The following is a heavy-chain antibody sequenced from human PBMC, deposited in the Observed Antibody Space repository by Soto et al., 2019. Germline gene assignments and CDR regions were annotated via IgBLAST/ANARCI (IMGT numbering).Heavy chain of an antibody. Sequence: GGSLRLSCKPSGFTFRNYGLLWVRQAPGKGLEWVALISYDGDNKYYTDSARGRFTVSRDNFNNMMFLQMDGLRPEDSAVYYCAKKIMCCASHSDAMDVWGQGTTVTVSS. CDR1: GFTFRNYG. J-gene: IGHJ6*02. CDR2: ISYDGDNK. D-gene: IGHD2-15*01. V-gene: IGHV3-30*18. CDR3: AKKIMCCASHSDAMDV.